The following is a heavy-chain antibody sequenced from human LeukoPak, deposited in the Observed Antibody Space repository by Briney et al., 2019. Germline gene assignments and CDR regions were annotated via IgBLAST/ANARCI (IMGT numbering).Heavy chain of an antibody. CDR3: ARVGGSGSYYSVLDWFDP. V-gene: IGHV4-38-2*01. CDR1: GYSISSGYY. Sequence: SETLSLTCAVSGYSISSGYYWGWIRQPPGKGLEWIGSIYHSGSTYYNPSHKSRVTISVDTSKNQFSLKLSSVTAADTAVYYCARVGGSGSYYSVLDWFDPWGQGTLVTVSS. CDR2: IYHSGST. D-gene: IGHD3-10*01. J-gene: IGHJ5*02.